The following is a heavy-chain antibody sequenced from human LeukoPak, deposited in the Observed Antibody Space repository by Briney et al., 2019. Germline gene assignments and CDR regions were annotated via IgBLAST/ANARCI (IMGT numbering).Heavy chain of an antibody. J-gene: IGHJ4*02. Sequence: SETLSLTCAVYGGSFSVHYWTWIRQAPGKGLEWVGESTHTGSTNYNPSLKSRVTISVDTSQNQFSLKLTSVSAADTAVYHCARGRTGAAALDFWGRGTLVTVSS. CDR2: STHTGST. CDR3: ARGRTGAAALDF. V-gene: IGHV4-34*01. CDR1: GGSFSVHY. D-gene: IGHD2-2*01.